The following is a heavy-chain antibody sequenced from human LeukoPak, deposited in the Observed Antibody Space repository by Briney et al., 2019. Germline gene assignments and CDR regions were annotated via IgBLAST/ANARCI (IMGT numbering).Heavy chain of an antibody. Sequence: GGSLRLSCAASGFTFSDHYMDWVRQAPGKGLEWVGRTTNKANSYTTQYAASVKGRFTISRDGSKNSLYLQMNSLKTEDTAVYYCARARTIWGDYEYYFDYWGQGTLVTVSS. J-gene: IGHJ4*02. CDR2: TTNKANSYTT. CDR3: ARARTIWGDYEYYFDY. D-gene: IGHD4-17*01. V-gene: IGHV3-72*01. CDR1: GFTFSDHY.